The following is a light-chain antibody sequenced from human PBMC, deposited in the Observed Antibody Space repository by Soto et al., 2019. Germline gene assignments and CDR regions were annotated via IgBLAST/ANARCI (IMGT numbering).Light chain of an antibody. J-gene: IGKJ2*01. CDR3: QQYGSSFRYT. Sequence: EIVLTQSPGTLSLSPGERATLSCRASQSVSSNFLAWYQQKRGQPPRLLIYSASTRATGIPDRFSGSGSGTDFTLTISRLEPEDFAVYYCQQYGSSFRYTFGQGTKLEIK. CDR2: SAS. V-gene: IGKV3-20*01. CDR1: QSVSSNF.